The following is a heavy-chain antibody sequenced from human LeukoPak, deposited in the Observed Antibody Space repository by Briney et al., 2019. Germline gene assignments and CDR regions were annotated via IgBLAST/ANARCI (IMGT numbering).Heavy chain of an antibody. CDR3: ARGLCTSTSCYGDFDY. CDR2: VYPGDSDT. Sequence: GESLKISCKGSGYTFTSYWIGWVRQMPGKGLQWMGIVYPGDSDTRYSPSFQGQVTISADKSINTAYLQWSSLKASDTAMYYCARGLCTSTSCYGDFDYWGQGTLVIVSS. CDR1: GYTFTSYW. D-gene: IGHD2-2*01. J-gene: IGHJ4*02. V-gene: IGHV5-51*01.